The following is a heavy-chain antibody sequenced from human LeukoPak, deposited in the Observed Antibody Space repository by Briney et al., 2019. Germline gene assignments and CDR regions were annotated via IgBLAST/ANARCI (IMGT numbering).Heavy chain of an antibody. Sequence: GGSLRLSCAASGFTFSRHVMQWVRQAPGKGLEWVAVISYDGNNRFYADSVKGRFTISRDNSRNTLYLQMNSLSGDDAAVYSCARGGIPTGPYYYFYYMDVWGKGPAVTVSS. CDR2: ISYDGNNR. J-gene: IGHJ6*03. CDR3: ARGGIPTGPYYYFYYMDV. D-gene: IGHD3-10*01. CDR1: GFTFSRHV. V-gene: IGHV3-30*01.